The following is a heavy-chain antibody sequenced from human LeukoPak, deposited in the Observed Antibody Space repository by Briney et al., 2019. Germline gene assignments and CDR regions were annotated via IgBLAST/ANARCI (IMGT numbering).Heavy chain of an antibody. D-gene: IGHD3-3*01. CDR1: GGTFSSYA. Sequence: GSSVKVSCKDSGGTFSSYAISWVRQAPGQGLEWMGGIIPIFGTANYAQKLQSRVTITAEESTSTAYMELSSVRSEDRAVYYCARNEGGDFWSGYYVDWGQGTLVTVSS. CDR2: IIPIFGTA. CDR3: ARNEGGDFWSGYYVD. J-gene: IGHJ4*02. V-gene: IGHV1-69*01.